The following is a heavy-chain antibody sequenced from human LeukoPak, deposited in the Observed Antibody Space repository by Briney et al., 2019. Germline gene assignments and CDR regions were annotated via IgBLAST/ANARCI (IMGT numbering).Heavy chain of an antibody. CDR2: IRNKADSYTT. D-gene: IGHD3-16*01. CDR3: AGTRRWGVEDAFDI. V-gene: IGHV3-72*01. Sequence: GGSLRLSCAASGFTFSDHYMDWVRQAPGKGLEWVGRIRNKADSYTTENAASVKGRFTISRDDSKNSLYLQMNSLKTEDTAVYYCAGTRRWGVEDAFDIWGQGTLVTVSS. J-gene: IGHJ3*02. CDR1: GFTFSDHY.